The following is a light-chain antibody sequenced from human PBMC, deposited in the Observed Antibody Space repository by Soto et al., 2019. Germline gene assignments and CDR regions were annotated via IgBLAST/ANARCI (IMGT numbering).Light chain of an antibody. CDR3: QQRSNWIT. V-gene: IGKV1-17*01. J-gene: IGKJ5*01. CDR2: AAS. Sequence: IEMTLSPSSLSASVGDRVTITCRASQGIRNDLGWYQQKPGKAPKRLIYAASSLQSGVPSRFSGGGSGTDFTLTISSLEPEDFAVYYCQQRSNWITFCQGTRLEIK. CDR1: QGIRND.